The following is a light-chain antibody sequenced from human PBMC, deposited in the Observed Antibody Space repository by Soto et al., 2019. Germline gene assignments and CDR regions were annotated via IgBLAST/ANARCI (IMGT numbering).Light chain of an antibody. CDR2: GGS. J-gene: IGKJ5*01. CDR1: QSVSSNH. CDR3: QHYGRSPIT. V-gene: IGKV3-20*01. Sequence: DIVLTQSPGTVSLSQGERATLSCRASQSVSSNHLAWYQQKPGQAPRLLIYGGSSRATGIPVRFSGSGSETDFTLTISRLEPEDFALYYCQHYGRSPITFGQRTRLEIK.